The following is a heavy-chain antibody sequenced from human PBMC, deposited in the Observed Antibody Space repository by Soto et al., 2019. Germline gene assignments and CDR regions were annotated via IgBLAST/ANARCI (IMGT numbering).Heavy chain of an antibody. Sequence: SETLSLTCAVYGGSFSGYYWSWIRQPPGKGLEWIGEINHSGSTNYNPSLKSRVTISVDTSKNQFSLKLSSVTAADTAVYYCARGHDYVWGSYRYKGVHYGMDVWGQGTTVTVSS. V-gene: IGHV4-34*01. CDR1: GGSFSGYY. J-gene: IGHJ6*02. D-gene: IGHD3-16*02. CDR2: INHSGST. CDR3: ARGHDYVWGSYRYKGVHYGMDV.